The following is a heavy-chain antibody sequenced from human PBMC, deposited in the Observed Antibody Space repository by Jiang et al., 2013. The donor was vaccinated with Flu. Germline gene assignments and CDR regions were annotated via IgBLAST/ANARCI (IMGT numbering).Heavy chain of an antibody. J-gene: IGHJ4*02. CDR1: SYW. CDR2: IDPSDSYT. Sequence: SYWISWVRQMPERPGVDGRIDPSDSYTDYSPPFQGHVTISADKSISTAYLQWSSLKASDTAMYYCARHVGYYDSSGYYWGQGTLVTVSS. D-gene: IGHD3-22*01. CDR3: ARHVGYYDSSGYY. V-gene: IGHV5-10-1*01.